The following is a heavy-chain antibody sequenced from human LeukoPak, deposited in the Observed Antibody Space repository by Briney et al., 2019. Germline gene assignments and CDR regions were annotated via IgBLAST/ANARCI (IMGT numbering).Heavy chain of an antibody. J-gene: IGHJ4*02. Sequence: SETLSLTCAVSGGSISSGGYSWSWIRQPPGKGLEWIAYMYYTGNTYYNPSLKSRVTISVDTSKNQFSLKLSSVTAADTAVYYCARGTVGYFDYWGQGTLVTVSS. D-gene: IGHD4-17*01. CDR3: ARGTVGYFDY. CDR2: MYYTGNT. CDR1: GGSISSGGYS. V-gene: IGHV4-30-4*07.